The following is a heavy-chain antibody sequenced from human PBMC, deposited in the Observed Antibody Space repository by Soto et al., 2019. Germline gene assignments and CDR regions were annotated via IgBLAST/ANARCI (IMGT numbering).Heavy chain of an antibody. D-gene: IGHD2-2*01. V-gene: IGHV6-1*01. J-gene: IGHJ5*02. CDR3: AREGLPAAMITCWFDP. CDR1: GDSVSSNSAA. CDR2: TYYRSKWYN. Sequence: QSQTLSLTCAISGDSVSSNSAAWNWIRQSPSRGLEWLGRTYYRSKWYNDYAVSVKSRITINPDTSKNQFSLQLNSVTPEDTAVYYCAREGLPAAMITCWFDPWGQGTLVTVSS.